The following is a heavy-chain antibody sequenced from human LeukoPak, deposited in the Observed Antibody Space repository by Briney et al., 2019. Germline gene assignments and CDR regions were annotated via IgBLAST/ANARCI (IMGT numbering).Heavy chain of an antibody. J-gene: IGHJ4*02. V-gene: IGHV3-23*01. CDR1: GFTFSSYA. Sequence: HAGGSLRLSCAASGFTFSSYAMSWVRQAPGKGLEWVSAISGSGGSTYYADSVKGRFTISRDNSKNTLYLQMNSLRAEDTAVYYCAKAARGDSSGWYSNYWGQGTLVTVSS. CDR3: AKAARGDSSGWYSNY. CDR2: ISGSGGST. D-gene: IGHD6-19*01.